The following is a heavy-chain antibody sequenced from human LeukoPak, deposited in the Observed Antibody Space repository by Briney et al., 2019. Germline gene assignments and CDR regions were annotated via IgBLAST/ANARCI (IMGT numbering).Heavy chain of an antibody. CDR2: IIAYNGNT. Sequence: ASVKVSCKASGYTFTSSGISWVRQAPGQGLEWMGWIIAYNGNTNYAQKLQGRVTMTTDTSTSTAYMELRSLRSDDTAVYYCARFYDSSGYYPKDYYYGMDVWGQGTTVTVSS. CDR1: GYTFTSSG. D-gene: IGHD3-22*01. V-gene: IGHV1-18*01. J-gene: IGHJ6*02. CDR3: ARFYDSSGYYPKDYYYGMDV.